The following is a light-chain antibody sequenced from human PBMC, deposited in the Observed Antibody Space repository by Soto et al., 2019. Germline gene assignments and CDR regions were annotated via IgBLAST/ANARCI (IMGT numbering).Light chain of an antibody. Sequence: DIQMTQSPSSLSASVGDRVTITCRASQSISSYLNWYQQKPGKAPKLLIYAASSLQSGVPSMFSGSGSGTDFTLTISSLQPEDFATYYCQQCYSTSVTFGQGTKLEIK. V-gene: IGKV1-39*01. J-gene: IGKJ2*01. CDR3: QQCYSTSVT. CDR1: QSISSY. CDR2: AAS.